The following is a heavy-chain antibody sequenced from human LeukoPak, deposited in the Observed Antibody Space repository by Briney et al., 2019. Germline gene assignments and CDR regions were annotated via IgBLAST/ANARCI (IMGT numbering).Heavy chain of an antibody. V-gene: IGHV3-23*01. CDR2: IGSDGNK. D-gene: IGHD3-10*02. J-gene: IGHJ6*02. Sequence: PGGSLSLSCAASGFSFSNCSMSWVRQAPGKGLEWVSAIGSDGNKHYSESVKGRVAISRDNSKSTLFRQRSSLRAEDTALYDCAKDLHYYVAMDVCGQGTTVTVSS. CDR3: AKDLHYYVAMDV. CDR1: GFSFSNCS.